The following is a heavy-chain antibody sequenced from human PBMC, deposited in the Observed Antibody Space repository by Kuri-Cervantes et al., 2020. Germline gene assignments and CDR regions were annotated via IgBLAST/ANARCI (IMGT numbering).Heavy chain of an antibody. Sequence: GESLKISCAASGFTFNKYAMSWVRQAPGKGLEWVSSVTGSGGSTYYADSVKGRFTISRDNSKNTLYLQMNSLRVEDTAVFYCAKSPYYYYHYMDVWGKGTTVTVSS. V-gene: IGHV3-23*01. CDR3: AKSPYYYYHYMDV. CDR1: GFTFNKYA. CDR2: VTGSGGST. J-gene: IGHJ6*03.